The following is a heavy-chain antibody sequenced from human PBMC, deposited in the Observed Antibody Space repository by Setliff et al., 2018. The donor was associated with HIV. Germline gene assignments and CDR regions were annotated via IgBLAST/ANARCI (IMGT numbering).Heavy chain of an antibody. Sequence: SVKVSCQSSGYTFTSYDINWVRQATGQGLEWMGWMNPDSVNTGYAQKFQGRVTISRNTSISTAYMELISLRSAVTAVYYCAFWCGDCLLDAFHIWGQGTMVTVSS. J-gene: IGHJ3*02. V-gene: IGHV1-8*03. CDR2: MNPDSVNT. D-gene: IGHD2-21*02. CDR1: GYTFTSYD. CDR3: AFWCGDCLLDAFHI.